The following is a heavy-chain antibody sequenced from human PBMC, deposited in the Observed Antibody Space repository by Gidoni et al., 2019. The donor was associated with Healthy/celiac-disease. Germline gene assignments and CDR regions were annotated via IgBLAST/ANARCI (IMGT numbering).Heavy chain of an antibody. CDR3: AKEGGVATISSYYYYYGMDV. V-gene: IGHV3-30*18. CDR1: GFPFSSYV. J-gene: IGHJ6*02. D-gene: IGHD5-12*01. Sequence: QVQLVESAGGVVQPGRSLRLAGAASGFPFSSYVRHGVRQAPGKGLEWVAVISYDGSNKYYADSVKGRFTISIDNSKHTLYLQINSLRAEDTAVYYCAKEGGVATISSYYYYYGMDVWGQVTTVTVSS. CDR2: ISYDGSNK.